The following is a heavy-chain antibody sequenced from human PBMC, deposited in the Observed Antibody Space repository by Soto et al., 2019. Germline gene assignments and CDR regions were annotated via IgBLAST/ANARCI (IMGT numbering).Heavy chain of an antibody. CDR1: GGSISSSNW. J-gene: IGHJ4*02. CDR2: IYHSGIT. D-gene: IGHD4-17*01. CDR3: AKRSVYGDVDY. Sequence: QVQLQESGPGLLKPSGTLSLICAVSGGSISSSNWWTWVRQPPGKGLEWSAEIYHSGITNYNPSLKSRLNISLDRSRNQFSLGLSSVTAADTAVYYCAKRSVYGDVDYWGQGTLVTVSS. V-gene: IGHV4-4*02.